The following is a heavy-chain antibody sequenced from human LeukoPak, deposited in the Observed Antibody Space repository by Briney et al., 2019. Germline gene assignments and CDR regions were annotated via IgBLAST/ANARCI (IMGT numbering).Heavy chain of an antibody. CDR2: IRYDGSNK. V-gene: IGHV3-30*02. J-gene: IGHJ4*02. Sequence: GGSLRLSCAASGFTFSSYGMHWVRQAPGKGLEGVAFIRYDGSNKYYADSVKGRLTISRDNSKNTLYLQMNSRRAEDTAVYYCAKGPDYDSSGTKWGQGTLVTVSS. D-gene: IGHD3-22*01. CDR1: GFTFSSYG. CDR3: AKGPDYDSSGTK.